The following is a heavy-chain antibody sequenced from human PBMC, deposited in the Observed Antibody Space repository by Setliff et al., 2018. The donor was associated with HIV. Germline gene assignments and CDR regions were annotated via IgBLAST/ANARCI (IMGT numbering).Heavy chain of an antibody. D-gene: IGHD1-26*01. Sequence: SETLSLTCTVSGGSISSHCWSWIRQTPGKGLESIGYVYNSGGTNYNPSLKSRVTISLDTSKSHFSLRLKSVTAADTALYYCASGSPFDGFDMWGQGTMVTVSS. CDR2: VYNSGGT. J-gene: IGHJ3*02. CDR1: GGSISSHC. V-gene: IGHV4-59*11. CDR3: ASGSPFDGFDM.